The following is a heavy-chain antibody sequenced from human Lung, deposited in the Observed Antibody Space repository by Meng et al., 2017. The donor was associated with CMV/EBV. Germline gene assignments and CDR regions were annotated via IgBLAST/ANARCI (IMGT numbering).Heavy chain of an antibody. Sequence: QVQLVESGGGVVQPGGSVRLSCAASGFTFSSDGMHWVRQAPGRGPEWVAFIEFDGGDKYYADSVKGRFTISRDNSKNTMYVQMNRLKVEETALYYCAKDVDHWGQGTLVTVSS. J-gene: IGHJ4*02. CDR1: GFTFSSDG. V-gene: IGHV3-30*02. CDR2: IEFDGGDK. CDR3: AKDVDH.